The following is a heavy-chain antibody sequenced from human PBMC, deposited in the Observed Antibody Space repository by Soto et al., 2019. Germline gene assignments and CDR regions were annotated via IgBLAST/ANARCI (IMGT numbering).Heavy chain of an antibody. D-gene: IGHD3-10*01. J-gene: IGHJ4*02. CDR1: GDTFTSYD. V-gene: IGHV1-46*01. CDR3: ARYPGGLSYFHY. Sequence: GASVKVSCKASGDTFTSYDMRWVRQARGQGLEWMGIINPSGGSTSYAQKFQGRVTMTRDTSTSTVYMELSSLRSEDTAVYYCARYPGGLSYFHYRGPGPLVSV. CDR2: INPSGGST.